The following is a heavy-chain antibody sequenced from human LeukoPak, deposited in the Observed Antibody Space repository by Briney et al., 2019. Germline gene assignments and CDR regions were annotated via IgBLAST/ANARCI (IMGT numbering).Heavy chain of an antibody. CDR1: GFTFSSYA. Sequence: PGGSLRLSCSASGFTFSSYAMHWVRQAPGKGLEYVSAISSNGGSTYYADSVKGRFTISRDNSKNTLYLQMNSLRAEDTAVYYCAKNYGSGSYLGDYWGQGTLVTVSS. CDR3: AKNYGSGSYLGDY. J-gene: IGHJ4*02. D-gene: IGHD3-10*01. V-gene: IGHV3-64*04. CDR2: ISSNGGST.